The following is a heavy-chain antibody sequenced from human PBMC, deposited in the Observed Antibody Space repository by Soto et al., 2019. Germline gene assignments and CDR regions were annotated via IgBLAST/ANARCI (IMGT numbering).Heavy chain of an antibody. V-gene: IGHV3-30*03. CDR1: GFTFSSYG. D-gene: IGHD3-22*01. J-gene: IGHJ4*02. CDR3: ARDWVSDSSGYRGLWY. CDR2: MSYDGGNK. Sequence: QVQLVESGGGVVQPGRSLRLSCAASGFTFSSYGMHWVRQAPGKGLEWVAVMSYDGGNKYYADSVKGRFTISRDNSKNTLYLQMNSLRAEDTAVYYCARDWVSDSSGYRGLWYWGQGTLVTVSS.